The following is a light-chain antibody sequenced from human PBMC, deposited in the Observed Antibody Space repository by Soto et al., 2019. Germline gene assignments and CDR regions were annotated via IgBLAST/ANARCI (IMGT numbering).Light chain of an antibody. CDR3: SSYTSSATVI. CDR2: EVS. J-gene: IGLJ2*01. V-gene: IGLV2-14*01. Sequence: QSALTQPASMSGSPGQSVTISCIGTTSDIGRYNYVSWHQQLPGKAPTLIVFEVSHRPSGVSDRFSGSKSGHKASLTISGLRPEDEADYYCSSYTSSATVIFGGGTQLTVL. CDR1: TSDIGRYNY.